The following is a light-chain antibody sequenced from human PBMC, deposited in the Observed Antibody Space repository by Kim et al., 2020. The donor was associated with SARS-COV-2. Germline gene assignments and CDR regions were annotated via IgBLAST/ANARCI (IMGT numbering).Light chain of an antibody. CDR3: QQSYSTPLYT. J-gene: IGKJ2*01. V-gene: IGKV1-39*01. CDR1: QSIRTY. CDR2: AAS. Sequence: SVGDRVTITCRASQSIRTYLNWYQEKPGRAPNLLIYAASSLQSGVPSRFSGSGSGTDFTLTISSLQLEDFATYYCQQSYSTPLYTFGQGTKVDIK.